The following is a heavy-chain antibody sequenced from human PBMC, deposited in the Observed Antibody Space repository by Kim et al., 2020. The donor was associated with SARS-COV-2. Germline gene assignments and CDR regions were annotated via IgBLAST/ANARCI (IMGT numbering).Heavy chain of an antibody. Sequence: SETLSLTCTVSGGSISSYYWSWIRQPPGKGLEWIGYIYYSGSTNYNPSLKSRVTISVDTSKNQFSLKLSSVTAADTAVYYCARARGDGYKILLGRYFDYWGQGTLVTVSS. CDR1: GGSISSYY. CDR3: ARARGDGYKILLGRYFDY. CDR2: IYYSGST. J-gene: IGHJ4*02. D-gene: IGHD5-12*01. V-gene: IGHV4-59*13.